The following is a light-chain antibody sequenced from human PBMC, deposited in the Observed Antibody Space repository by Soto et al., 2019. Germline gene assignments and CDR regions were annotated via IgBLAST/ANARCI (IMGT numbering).Light chain of an antibody. Sequence: QSVLTQPPSVSAAPGQKVTISCYGSSSNIGNNYVSWYQQLPGTAPKLLIYDNNKRPSGIPDRFSGSKSGTSATLGITELQAGDEADYYCGTWDSSLSAYVFGTGTKVTVL. CDR3: GTWDSSLSAYV. CDR2: DNN. J-gene: IGLJ1*01. V-gene: IGLV1-51*01. CDR1: SSNIGNNY.